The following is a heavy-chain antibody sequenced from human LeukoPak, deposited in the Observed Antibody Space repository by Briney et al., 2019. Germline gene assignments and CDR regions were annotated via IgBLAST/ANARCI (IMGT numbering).Heavy chain of an antibody. D-gene: IGHD4/OR15-4a*01. V-gene: IGHV4-4*09. CDR3: AMSPPRGAWFDP. CDR2: IYDSGST. J-gene: IGHJ5*02. CDR1: GGSTTSDY. Sequence: SETLSLTCSVFGGSTTSDYWSWIRQSPGKGLEWIGFIYDSGSTIYNPSPKSRVTISVDTSKNQFSLKLRSVTAADTAIYYCAMSPPRGAWFDPWGQGTLVTVSS.